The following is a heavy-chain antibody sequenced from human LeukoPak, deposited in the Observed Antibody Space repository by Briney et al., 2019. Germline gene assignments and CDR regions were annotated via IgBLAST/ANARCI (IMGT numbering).Heavy chain of an antibody. V-gene: IGHV3-23*01. CDR1: GFTFSSYA. Sequence: GGSLRLSCAASGFTFSSYAMSWVRQAPGKGLESVSAINSAGSTYYGDSVGGRFTISRDNSKNVLYLQMNSLRAEDTALYYCAKDQNTVATAPFDYWGQGTLVTVSS. CDR2: INSAGST. J-gene: IGHJ4*02. CDR3: AKDQNTVATAPFDY. D-gene: IGHD4-17*01.